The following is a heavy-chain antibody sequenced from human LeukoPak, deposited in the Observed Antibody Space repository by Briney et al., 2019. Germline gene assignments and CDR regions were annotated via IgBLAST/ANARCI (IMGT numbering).Heavy chain of an antibody. Sequence: GGSLGLSCAASGFTFDDYAMHWVRQAPGKGLEWVSGISWNSGSIGYADSVKGRFTISRDNAKNSLYLQMNSLRAEDTALYYCAKEARLYCSSTSCYTRGFDYWGQGTLVTVSS. CDR2: ISWNSGSI. CDR1: GFTFDDYA. CDR3: AKEARLYCSSTSCYTRGFDY. J-gene: IGHJ4*02. V-gene: IGHV3-9*01. D-gene: IGHD2-2*02.